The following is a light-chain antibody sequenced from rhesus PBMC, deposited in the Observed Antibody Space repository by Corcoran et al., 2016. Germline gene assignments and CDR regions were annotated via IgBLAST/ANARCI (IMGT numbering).Light chain of an antibody. CDR1: QGISSW. J-gene: IGKJ3*01. CDR3: KQYSSGFT. CDR2: KAS. V-gene: IGKV1-22*01. Sequence: DIQMTQSPSSLSASVGDTVTITCRASQGISSWLAWYQQKPGKVPNHLIYKASRLQSGVPSRFSGSGSVTDVTLTISSLQSEDFATYYCKQYSSGFTFGPGTKLDIK.